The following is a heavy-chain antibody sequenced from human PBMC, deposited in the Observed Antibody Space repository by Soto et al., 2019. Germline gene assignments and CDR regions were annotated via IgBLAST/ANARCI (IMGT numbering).Heavy chain of an antibody. CDR2: ISYDGSIK. J-gene: IGHJ4*02. D-gene: IGHD5-18*01. CDR3: ASGQRGYSYGSKDY. CDR1: GFTFSSYA. V-gene: IGHV3-30-3*01. Sequence: PGGSLRLSCAASGFTFSSYAMHWVRQAPGKGLEWVAVISYDGSIKYYADSVKGRFTISRDNSKNTLYLQMNSLRAEDTAVYYCASGQRGYSYGSKDYWGQGTLVTVSS.